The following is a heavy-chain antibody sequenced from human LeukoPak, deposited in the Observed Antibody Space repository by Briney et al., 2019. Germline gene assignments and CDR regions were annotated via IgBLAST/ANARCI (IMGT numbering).Heavy chain of an antibody. D-gene: IGHD2-15*01. CDR3: ARGRALPWGYCSGGSCRPFDY. CDR1: GGSFSGYY. CDR2: INHSGST. V-gene: IGHV4-34*01. Sequence: PSETLSLTCAVYGGSFSGYYWSWIRQPPGKGLEWIGEINHSGSTNYNPSLKSRVTISVGTSKNQFSLKLSSVTAADTAVYYCARGRALPWGYCSGGSCRPFDYWGQGTLVTVSS. J-gene: IGHJ4*02.